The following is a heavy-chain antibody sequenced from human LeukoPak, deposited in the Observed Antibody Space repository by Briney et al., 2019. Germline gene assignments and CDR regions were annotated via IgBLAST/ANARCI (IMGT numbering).Heavy chain of an antibody. Sequence: ASVKVSCKASGYTFAGYYIHWVRQAPGQGLEWMGWSNPNAGGTRCAQEFQGKVTMTTDTSISTAFMELSGLKSDDTAVYYCARDMYYYALGSPRHGYYFDYWGQGTLVTVSS. V-gene: IGHV1-2*02. J-gene: IGHJ4*02. CDR2: SNPNAGGT. CDR3: ARDMYYYALGSPRHGYYFDY. CDR1: GYTFAGYY. D-gene: IGHD3-10*01.